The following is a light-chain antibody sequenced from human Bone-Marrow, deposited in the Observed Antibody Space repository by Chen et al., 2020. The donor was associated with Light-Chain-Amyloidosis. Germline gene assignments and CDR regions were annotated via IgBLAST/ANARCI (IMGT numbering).Light chain of an antibody. CDR3: QQYCCSPRT. CDR2: DAS. CDR1: QSVSNNY. J-gene: IGKJ1*01. V-gene: IGKV3-20*01. Sequence: EIVLTQSPGTLSFSPGERATLSCRASQSVSNNYFAWFQQKPGQAPRLLIYDASTRATGIPDRFSGSGSGTDFTLTISRLEAEDFAVYYCQQYCCSPRTFGQGTKVEIK.